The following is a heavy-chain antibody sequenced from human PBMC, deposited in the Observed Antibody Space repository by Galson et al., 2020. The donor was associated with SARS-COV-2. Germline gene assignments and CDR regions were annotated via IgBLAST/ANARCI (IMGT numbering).Heavy chain of an antibody. CDR1: GFTFSDYA. CDR2: IRSKAYGWAT. J-gene: IGHJ4*02. Sequence: GGSLRLSCTASGFTFSDYAMNWFRQAPGKGLEWVGFIRSKAYGWATEYAASVKGRFTISRDDSKSVAYLQMNSLKTEDSAVYYCSRHSVPILSGYYTTFDYWGQGTLVTVSS. V-gene: IGHV3-49*03. CDR3: SRHSVPILSGYYTTFDY. D-gene: IGHD3-3*01.